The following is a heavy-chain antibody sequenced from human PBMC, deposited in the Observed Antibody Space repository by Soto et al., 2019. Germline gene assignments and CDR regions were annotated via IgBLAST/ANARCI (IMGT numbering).Heavy chain of an antibody. CDR2: ISYDGSNK. J-gene: IGHJ4*02. V-gene: IGHV3-30*18. D-gene: IGHD2-21*02. Sequence: QVQLVESGGGVVQPGRSLRLSCAASGFTFSSYGMHWVRQAPGKGLEWVAVISYDGSNKYYADSVKGRLTISRDNSKNTLYLQMNSLRAEDTDVYYCAKDLVEYCGGDCYSPFDYWGQGTLVTIAS. CDR3: AKDLVEYCGGDCYSPFDY. CDR1: GFTFSSYG.